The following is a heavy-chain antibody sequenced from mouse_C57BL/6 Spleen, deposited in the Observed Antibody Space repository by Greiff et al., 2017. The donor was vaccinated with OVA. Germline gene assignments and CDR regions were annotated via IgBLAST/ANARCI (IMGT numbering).Heavy chain of an antibody. CDR1: GYTFTSYW. CDR2: IYPGSGST. J-gene: IGHJ2*01. D-gene: IGHD1-3*01. CDR3: ARGSGLCYFDD. V-gene: IGHV1-55*01. Sequence: VQLQQPGAELVKPGASVKMSCKASGYTFTSYWITWVKQRPGQGLEWIGDIYPGSGSTNYNEQFKSKATLTVDTSSSTAYMPRSRLTSEDSAVYYCARGSGLCYFDDWGKGTTLTVSS.